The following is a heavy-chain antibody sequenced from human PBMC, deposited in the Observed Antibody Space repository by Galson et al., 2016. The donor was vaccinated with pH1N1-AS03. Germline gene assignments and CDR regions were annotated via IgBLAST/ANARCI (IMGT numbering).Heavy chain of an antibody. CDR3: AKFGGGGWFLITQYDC. CDR1: GFNFRKFA. Sequence: SLRLSCAPSGFNFRKFAMAWVRQAPGQGLEWISAISGSGETTKSADAVKGRFIVSRDNYEDTLYLQMSSLRVEDTAIYYCAKFGGGGWFLITQYDCWGQGTLVTVSS. J-gene: IGHJ4*02. CDR2: ISGSGETT. V-gene: IGHV3-23*01. D-gene: IGHD4-23*01.